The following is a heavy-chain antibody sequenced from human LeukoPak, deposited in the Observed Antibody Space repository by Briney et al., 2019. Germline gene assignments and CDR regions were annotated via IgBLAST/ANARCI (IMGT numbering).Heavy chain of an antibody. CDR3: AKPSSGNYPPTGY. Sequence: PGGSLRLSCAASGFTFRSYWMRWVRQAPGKGLEWVANIKQDGSEKNYVDSVKGRFTISRDNAKNTLYLQINSLRAEDTAVYYCAKPSSGNYPPTGYWGQGTLVTVSS. CDR2: IKQDGSEK. D-gene: IGHD1-26*01. V-gene: IGHV3-7*03. CDR1: GFTFRSYW. J-gene: IGHJ4*02.